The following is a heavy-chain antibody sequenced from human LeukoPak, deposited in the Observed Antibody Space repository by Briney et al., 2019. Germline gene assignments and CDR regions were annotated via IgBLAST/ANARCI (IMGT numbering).Heavy chain of an antibody. D-gene: IGHD1-26*01. CDR1: GFTFSSYE. V-gene: IGHV3-48*03. Sequence: PGGSLRLSCAASGFTFSSYEMNWVRQAPGKGLEWVSYISSSGSTIYYADSVKGRFTISRDNAKNSLYLQMNSLRAEDTAVYYCAREGNSGSYRRPDAFDIWGQGTMVTVSS. CDR2: ISSSGSTI. CDR3: AREGNSGSYRRPDAFDI. J-gene: IGHJ3*02.